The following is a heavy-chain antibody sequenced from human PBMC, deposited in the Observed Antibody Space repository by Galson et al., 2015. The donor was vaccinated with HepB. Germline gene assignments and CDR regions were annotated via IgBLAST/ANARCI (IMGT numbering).Heavy chain of an antibody. CDR3: ATDRFLAWFTFDI. CDR1: GYSLMELS. V-gene: IGHV1-24*01. Sequence: SVKVSCKVSGYSLMELSIHWVRQAPGKGLEWMGGFDPEERGIIYAQNFQGRVSMTEDTATDTAYMEMSSLTSEDTAVYYCATDRFLAWFTFDIWGQGAMVTVSS. CDR2: FDPEERGI. J-gene: IGHJ3*02. D-gene: IGHD3-3*01.